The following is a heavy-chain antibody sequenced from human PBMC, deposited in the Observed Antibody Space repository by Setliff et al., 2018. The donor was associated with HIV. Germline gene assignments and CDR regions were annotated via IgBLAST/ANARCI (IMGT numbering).Heavy chain of an antibody. V-gene: IGHV4-39*01. CDR1: GGSISSSSRSYY. CDR2: VYYSGST. Sequence: PSETLSLTCTVPGGSISSSSRSYYWGWIRQPPGKGLEWIGSVYYSGSTYYNPSLKSRVTISVDTSKNQFSLKLSSVTAADTAVYYCARHGEGGSGWYWFDPWGQGTLVTVSS. D-gene: IGHD6-19*01. CDR3: ARHGEGGSGWYWFDP. J-gene: IGHJ5*02.